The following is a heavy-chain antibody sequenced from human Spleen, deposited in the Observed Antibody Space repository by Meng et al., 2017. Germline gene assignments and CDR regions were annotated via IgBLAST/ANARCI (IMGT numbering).Heavy chain of an antibody. D-gene: IGHD6-19*01. V-gene: IGHV1-3*04. Sequence: QVQFVQSGAEVMKPGASVKVSCKASGYTFSNYAMHWVRQAPGQRPEWMGWINTDNGHTRYSQRFQARLTILRDTSASTAYMELSSLRSEDTALYYCVKHSSDWYLDSWGQGTLVTVSS. CDR3: VKHSSDWYLDS. CDR2: INTDNGHT. J-gene: IGHJ4*02. CDR1: GYTFSNYA.